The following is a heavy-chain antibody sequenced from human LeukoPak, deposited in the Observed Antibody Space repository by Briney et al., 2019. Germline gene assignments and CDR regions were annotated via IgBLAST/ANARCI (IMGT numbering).Heavy chain of an antibody. CDR2: IKQDGSEK. CDR3: ARDGRGGYLDY. J-gene: IGHJ4*02. V-gene: IGHV3-7*01. CDR1: GFTFSSYA. Sequence: PGGSLRLSCAASGFTFSSYAMSWVRQAPGKGLEWVANIKQDGSEKYYVDSVKGRFTISRDNGKKSLFLQVNSLRVEDTAVYYCARDGRGGYLDYWGQGTLVTVSS. D-gene: IGHD3-16*01.